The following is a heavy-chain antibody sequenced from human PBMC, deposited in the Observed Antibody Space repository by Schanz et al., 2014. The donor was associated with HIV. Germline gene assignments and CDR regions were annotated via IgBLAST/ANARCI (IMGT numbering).Heavy chain of an antibody. V-gene: IGHV3-23*04. D-gene: IGHD3-22*01. J-gene: IGHJ4*02. Sequence: EVQLVESGGHLVQPGGSLRLSCVASGFTFNNYAMTWVRQAPGKGLEWVSSISESGGRSYYADSVNGRFTISRDNSKNTLYLQMTTLRTEDTAVYYCAKPEYDSRGNSQSHFDSWGQGTLVTVSS. CDR3: AKPEYDSRGNSQSHFDS. CDR2: ISESGGRS. CDR1: GFTFNNYA.